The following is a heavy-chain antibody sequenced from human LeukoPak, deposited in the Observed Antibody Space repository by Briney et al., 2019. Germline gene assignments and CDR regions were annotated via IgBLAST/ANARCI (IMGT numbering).Heavy chain of an antibody. CDR1: GYTFTGYY. Sequence: ASVKVSCKASGYTFTGYYMHWVRQAPGQGLEWMGWINPNSGGTNYAQKFQGWVTMTRDTSISTAYMELSRLRSDDTAVYYCAREGPTGGYGIDYWGQGTLVTVSS. CDR3: AREGPTGGYGIDY. J-gene: IGHJ4*02. CDR2: INPNSGGT. V-gene: IGHV1-2*04. D-gene: IGHD5-12*01.